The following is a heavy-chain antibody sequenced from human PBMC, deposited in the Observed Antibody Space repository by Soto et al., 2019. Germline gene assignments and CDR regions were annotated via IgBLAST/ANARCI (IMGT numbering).Heavy chain of an antibody. D-gene: IGHD4-17*01. J-gene: IGHJ4*01. Sequence: ASVKVSCKASGSSFTNYGVSWLRQAPGQGLEWMGWISGYNGNTTSAQKFQGRVTMTIDTSTATAYMELSSLRSEDTAVYYCARASHYGGFDYWG. CDR1: GSSFTNYG. CDR3: ARASHYGGFDY. CDR2: ISGYNGNT. V-gene: IGHV1-18*01.